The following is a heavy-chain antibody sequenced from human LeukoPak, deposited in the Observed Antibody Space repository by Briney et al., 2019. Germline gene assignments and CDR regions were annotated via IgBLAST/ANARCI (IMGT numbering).Heavy chain of an antibody. V-gene: IGHV3-30*04. CDR2: ISYDGSNK. J-gene: IGHJ4*02. D-gene: IGHD5-18*01. CDR1: GFTFSSYA. CDR3: ARGYSYGFDY. Sequence: GGSLRLSCAASGFTFSSYAMHWVRQAPGKGLGWVAVISYDGSNKYYADSVKGRFTISRDNSKNTLYLQMNSLRAEDTAVYYCARGYSYGFDYWGQGTLVTVSS.